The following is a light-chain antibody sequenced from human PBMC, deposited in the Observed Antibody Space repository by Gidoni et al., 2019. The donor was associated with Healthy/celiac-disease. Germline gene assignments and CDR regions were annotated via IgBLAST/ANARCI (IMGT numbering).Light chain of an antibody. V-gene: IGKV3-20*01. CDR3: QQYGSSPYT. CDR2: GAS. CDR1: QSVSSNY. Sequence: IVLTQSPGTLSLSPGERATLYCRASQSVSSNYLAWYQQKPGQAPRLLIYGASSRDTGIPDRFSGSGSGTDFTLTISRLEPEDFAVYYCQQYGSSPYTFXQXTKLEIK. J-gene: IGKJ2*01.